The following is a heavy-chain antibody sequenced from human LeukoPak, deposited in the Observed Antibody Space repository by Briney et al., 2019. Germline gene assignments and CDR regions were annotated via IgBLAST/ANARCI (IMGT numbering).Heavy chain of an antibody. V-gene: IGHV3-23*01. CDR2: MGGGGTT. Sequence: KTGGSLILSCAASGFTFNNYVMSWVRQAPGKGLEWVSAMGGGGTTYYADYVKGRFTISRDTSKNTLYLQMNSLRAEDTAIYYCAKAGRPQAVAGWIDYWGQGTLVTVSS. CDR3: AKAGRPQAVAGWIDY. CDR1: GFTFNNYV. D-gene: IGHD6-19*01. J-gene: IGHJ4*02.